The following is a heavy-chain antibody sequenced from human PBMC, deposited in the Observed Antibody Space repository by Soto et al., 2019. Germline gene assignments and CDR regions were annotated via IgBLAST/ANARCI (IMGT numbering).Heavy chain of an antibody. Sequence: QVHLVQSEGEVKKPGASVKVSCKTSGYTFSDYGVSWVRQAPGQDLEWMGWINTFNGKTKYEQKFQGKVTWSIDTSTRTVFLELTSLKFDGAGVYNCARGFIPENYWGQGPRVTVSS. CDR1: GYTFSDYG. J-gene: IGHJ4*02. CDR3: ARGFIPENY. V-gene: IGHV1-18*01. CDR2: INTFNGKT. D-gene: IGHD2-2*01.